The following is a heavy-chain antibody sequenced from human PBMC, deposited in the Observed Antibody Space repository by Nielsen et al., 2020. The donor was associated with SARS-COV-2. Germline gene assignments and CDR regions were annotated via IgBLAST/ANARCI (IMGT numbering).Heavy chain of an antibody. J-gene: IGHJ4*02. CDR2: IKQDGSEK. Sequence: GGSLRLSCAASGFTFDDYGMTWVRQAPGKGLEWVANIKQDGSEKYFVDSVKGRFTISRDNAKNSLYLQMNSLRAEDTAVYYCARIQWGGFDYWGQGTLVTVSS. CDR1: GFTFDDYG. V-gene: IGHV3-7*03. D-gene: IGHD3-16*01. CDR3: ARIQWGGFDY.